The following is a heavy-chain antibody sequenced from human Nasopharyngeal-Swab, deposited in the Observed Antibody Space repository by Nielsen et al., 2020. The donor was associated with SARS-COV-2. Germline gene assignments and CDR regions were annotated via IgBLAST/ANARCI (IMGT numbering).Heavy chain of an antibody. J-gene: IGHJ4*02. D-gene: IGHD2-15*01. Sequence: GGSLRLSCAASGFTFSDSAIHWVRQASGTGLEWVGRVRIKGNNYATAYSASVKGRFIIFRDDPTNTAYLQMNSLKTEDTAMYYCTRCGGGCYSGRDYWGQGTLVTVSS. CDR3: TRCGGGCYSGRDY. CDR1: GFTFSDSA. CDR2: VRIKGNNYAT. V-gene: IGHV3-73*01.